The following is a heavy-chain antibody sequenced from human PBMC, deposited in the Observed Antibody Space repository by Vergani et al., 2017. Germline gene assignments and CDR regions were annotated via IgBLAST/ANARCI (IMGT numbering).Heavy chain of an antibody. D-gene: IGHD3-3*01. J-gene: IGHJ6*02. CDR2: ISYDGSNK. CDR1: GFTFSSYG. Sequence: QVQLVESGGGVVQPGRSLRLSCAASGFTFSSYGMHWVRQAPGKGLEWVAVISYDGSNKYYADSVKGRFTISRDNSKNKLYLQMNSLRAEDTAVYYCAKCLRFLEWFAASSAFYYYYYGMDVWGQGTTVTVSS. CDR3: AKCLRFLEWFAASSAFYYYYYGMDV. V-gene: IGHV3-30*18.